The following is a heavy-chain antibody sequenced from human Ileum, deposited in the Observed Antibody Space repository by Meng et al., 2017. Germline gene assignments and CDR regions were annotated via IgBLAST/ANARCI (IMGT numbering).Heavy chain of an antibody. CDR1: GGTFSSYA. CDR2: IIPIFGTA. J-gene: IGHJ4*02. Sequence: SVKVSCKASGGTFSSYAISWVRQAPGQGLEWMGGIIPIFGTANYAQKFQGRVTITTDESTSTAYMELSSLRSEDTALYYCARLARRDGYEYFDYWGQGTLVTVSS. V-gene: IGHV1-69*05. D-gene: IGHD5-24*01. CDR3: ARLARRDGYEYFDY.